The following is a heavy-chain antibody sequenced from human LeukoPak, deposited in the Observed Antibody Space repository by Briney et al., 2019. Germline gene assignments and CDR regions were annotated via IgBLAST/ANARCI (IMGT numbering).Heavy chain of an antibody. J-gene: IGHJ4*02. CDR2: IWYDGSNK. V-gene: IGHV3-33*06. CDR1: GFTFSSYG. Sequence: GGSLRLSCAASGFTFSSYGMHWVRQAPGKGLEWVAVIWYDGSNKYYADSVKGRFTISRDNSKNTLYLQMNSLRAEDTAVYYCAKEVWSILPDYWGQGTLVTVSS. D-gene: IGHD3-3*01. CDR3: AKEVWSILPDY.